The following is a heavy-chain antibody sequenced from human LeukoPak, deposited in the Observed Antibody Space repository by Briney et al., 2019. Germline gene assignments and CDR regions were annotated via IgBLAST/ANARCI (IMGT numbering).Heavy chain of an antibody. CDR3: ARDGRVLVERRFYYYYMDV. D-gene: IGHD1-1*01. V-gene: IGHV3-11*04. Sequence: PGGSLRLSCAASGFTFSSYAMSWIRQAPGKGLEWVSYISSSGSTIYYADSVKGRFTISRDNAKNSLYLQMNSLRAEDTAVYYCARDGRVLVERRFYYYYMDVWGKGTTVTVSS. CDR2: ISSSGSTI. CDR1: GFTFSSYA. J-gene: IGHJ6*03.